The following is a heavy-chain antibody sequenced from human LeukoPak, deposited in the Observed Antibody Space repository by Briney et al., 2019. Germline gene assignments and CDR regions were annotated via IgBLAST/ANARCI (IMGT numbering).Heavy chain of an antibody. Sequence: GASVTVYCQSSGYTFNGYNMYWVRQPPGQGLKWMGWINPDRGGTNYAQTIQGRVTMTRDTSITTAYMELSRLRSDDTAVYYCARDLGRPDAFDSWGQGTMVTVSS. CDR1: GYTFNGYN. J-gene: IGHJ3*02. V-gene: IGHV1-2*02. D-gene: IGHD3-16*01. CDR2: INPDRGGT. CDR3: ARDLGRPDAFDS.